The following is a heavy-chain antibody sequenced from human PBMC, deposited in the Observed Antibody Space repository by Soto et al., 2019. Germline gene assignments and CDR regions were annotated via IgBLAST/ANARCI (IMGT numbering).Heavy chain of an antibody. CDR3: ARLPIGPKNGWFDP. CDR1: GYNFANYW. Sequence: PGESLKISCKDSGYNFANYWIAWVRQMPGKGLGWMGIIYPGDSDTRYSPSFQGQVTISADKSISTAYLQWTSLKASDTAMYYCARLPIGPKNGWFDPWGQGTLVTVSS. V-gene: IGHV5-51*01. D-gene: IGHD2-8*01. CDR2: IYPGDSDT. J-gene: IGHJ5*02.